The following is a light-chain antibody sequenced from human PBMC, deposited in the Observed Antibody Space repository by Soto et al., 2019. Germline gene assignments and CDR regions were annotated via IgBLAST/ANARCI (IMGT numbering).Light chain of an antibody. CDR2: DAP. Sequence: IQMTQSPSTLSASAGDRVTITCRASQRISSRLVWYQEKPGKAHKVLIXDAPSLESGVPSRFSGSVSGTEFTLTISSLHPDEFATYYCQQYKSYGTFGQGTKVDI. CDR3: QQYKSYGT. V-gene: IGKV1-5*01. CDR1: QRISSR. J-gene: IGKJ1*01.